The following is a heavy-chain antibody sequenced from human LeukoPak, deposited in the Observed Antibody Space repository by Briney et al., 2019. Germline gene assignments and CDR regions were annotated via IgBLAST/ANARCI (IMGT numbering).Heavy chain of an antibody. CDR3: ARDSSGWSGVGFDP. Sequence: PSQTLSLTCAVSGGSISSGGYSWRWIRQPPGKGLEWIGYIYHSGSTYYNPSLKSRVTISVDRSKNQFSLKLSSVTAADTAVYYCARDSSGWSGVGFDPWGQGTLVTVSS. D-gene: IGHD6-19*01. J-gene: IGHJ5*02. CDR1: GGSISSGGYS. CDR2: IYHSGST. V-gene: IGHV4-30-2*01.